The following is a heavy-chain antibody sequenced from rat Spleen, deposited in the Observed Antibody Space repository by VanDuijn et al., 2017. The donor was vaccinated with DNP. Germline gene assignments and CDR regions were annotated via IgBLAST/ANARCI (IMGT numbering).Heavy chain of an antibody. CDR1: GYSITSSYR. Sequence: EVQLQESGPGLVKPSQSLSLTCSVTGYSITSSYRWNWIRKFPGNKLEWMGYINSAGSTNYNPSLKSRISITRDTSKNQFFLQVNSVTTEDTATYYCARSDYGYNYWFAYWGQGTLVTVSS. J-gene: IGHJ3*01. CDR3: ARSDYGYNYWFAY. V-gene: IGHV3-3*01. D-gene: IGHD1-9*01. CDR2: INSAGST.